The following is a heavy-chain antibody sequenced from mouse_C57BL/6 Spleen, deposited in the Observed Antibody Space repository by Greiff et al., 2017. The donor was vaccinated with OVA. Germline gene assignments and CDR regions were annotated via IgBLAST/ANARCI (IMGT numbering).Heavy chain of an antibody. CDR1: GYAFSSSW. CDR2: IYPGDGDT. Sequence: VQLQQSGPELVKPGASVKISCKASGYAFSSSWMNWVKQRPGKGLEWIGRIYPGDGDTNYNGKFKGKATLTADKSSSTAYMQLSSLTSEDSAVYFCARDTTVADFDYWGQGTTLTVSS. J-gene: IGHJ2*01. V-gene: IGHV1-82*01. CDR3: ARDTTVADFDY. D-gene: IGHD1-1*01.